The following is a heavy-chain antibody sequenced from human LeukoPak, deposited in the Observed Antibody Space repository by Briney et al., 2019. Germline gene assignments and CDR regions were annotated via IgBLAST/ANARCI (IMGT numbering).Heavy chain of an antibody. CDR1: GFTFSSYA. CDR2: IYSGGST. D-gene: IGHD5-18*01. Sequence: GGSLRLSCAASGFTFSSYAMSWVRQAPGKGLEWVSVIYSGGSTYYADSVKGRFTISRDNSKNTLYLQMNSLRAEDTAVYYCARGLLAQRGYSYGDPYYFDYWGQGTLVTVSS. CDR3: ARGLLAQRGYSYGDPYYFDY. V-gene: IGHV3-53*01. J-gene: IGHJ4*02.